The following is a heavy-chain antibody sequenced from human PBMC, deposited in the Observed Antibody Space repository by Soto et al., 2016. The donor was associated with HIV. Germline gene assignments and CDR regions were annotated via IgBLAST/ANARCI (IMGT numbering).Heavy chain of an antibody. J-gene: IGHJ1*01. CDR3: AVDYYDSSGDYLEYFQH. D-gene: IGHD3-22*01. CDR1: GYTFSNSG. CDR2: ISAYNGHT. V-gene: IGHV1-18*01. Sequence: QVQVVQSGAEVKKPGAPVKVSCQTSGYTFSNSGISWVRQAPGQGLEWMGWISAYNGHTNYTHNLQGRVTMTTDTSTSTAYMELRSLRSDDTAVYYCAVDYYDSSGDYLEYFQHWGQGTLVTVSS.